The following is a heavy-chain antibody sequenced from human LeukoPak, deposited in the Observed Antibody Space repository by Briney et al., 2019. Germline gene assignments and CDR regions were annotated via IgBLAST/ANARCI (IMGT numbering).Heavy chain of an antibody. Sequence: VASVKVSCTASGYTFTSYGISWVRQAPGQGLEWMGWISAYNGNTNYAQKLQGRVTMTTDTSTSTAYMELRSLRSDDTAVYYCARWAGATTSGYYYYMDVWGKGTTVTVSS. CDR3: ARWAGATTSGYYYYMDV. CDR1: GYTFTSYG. D-gene: IGHD1-26*01. CDR2: ISAYNGNT. V-gene: IGHV1-18*01. J-gene: IGHJ6*03.